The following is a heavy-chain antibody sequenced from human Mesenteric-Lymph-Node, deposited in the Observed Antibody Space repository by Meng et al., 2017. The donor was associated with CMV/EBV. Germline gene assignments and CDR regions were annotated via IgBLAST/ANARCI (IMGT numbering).Heavy chain of an antibody. V-gene: IGHV3-48*03. Sequence: LSLTCAASGFTFNYYGMNWVRQAPGKGLEWVSYISSSGSTLYYADSVKGRFTISRDNAKNSLYLQMNSLRAEDTAVYYCAIGRKWELLPNYFDYWGQGTLVTVSS. J-gene: IGHJ4*02. CDR1: GFTFNYYG. CDR3: AIGRKWELLPNYFDY. CDR2: ISSSGSTL. D-gene: IGHD1-26*01.